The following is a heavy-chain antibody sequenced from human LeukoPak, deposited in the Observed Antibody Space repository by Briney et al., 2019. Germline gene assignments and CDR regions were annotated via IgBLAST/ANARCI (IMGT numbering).Heavy chain of an antibody. J-gene: IGHJ4*02. CDR3: AKDLITIISPVDY. Sequence: GGSLRLSCAASGFTFSNYAMNWVRQAPGKGLEWVSSISGSGDSTYYADSVKGRFTISRDNSKNTLSLQMNSLRAEDTAVYYCAKDLITIISPVDYWGQGTLVTVSS. CDR1: GFTFSNYA. D-gene: IGHD3-9*01. CDR2: ISGSGDST. V-gene: IGHV3-23*01.